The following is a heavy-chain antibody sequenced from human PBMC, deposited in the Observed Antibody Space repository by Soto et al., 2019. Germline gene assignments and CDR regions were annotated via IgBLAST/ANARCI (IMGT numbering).Heavy chain of an antibody. Sequence: VKVSCKASGYTFTSYYMHWVRQAPGQGLEWMGIINPSGGSTSYAQKFQGRVTMTRDTSTSTVYMELSSLRSEDTAVYYCARDGYGSGSTDYMDVWGKGTTVTVSS. D-gene: IGHD3-10*01. V-gene: IGHV1-46*03. CDR3: ARDGYGSGSTDYMDV. CDR2: INPSGGST. CDR1: GYTFTSYY. J-gene: IGHJ6*03.